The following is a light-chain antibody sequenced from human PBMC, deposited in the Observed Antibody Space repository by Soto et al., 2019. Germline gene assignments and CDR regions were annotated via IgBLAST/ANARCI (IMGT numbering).Light chain of an antibody. CDR3: QHYHSFSRT. Sequence: DLQMTQSPSTLSASVGDRVTITCRASQSISSWLAWYQQKPGKAPKPLIYKASSLEGGVPSRFGGSGSWTEFTLTISSLQPDDFATDYCQHYHSFSRTFGPGTKVEIK. V-gene: IGKV1-5*03. J-gene: IGKJ1*01. CDR2: KAS. CDR1: QSISSW.